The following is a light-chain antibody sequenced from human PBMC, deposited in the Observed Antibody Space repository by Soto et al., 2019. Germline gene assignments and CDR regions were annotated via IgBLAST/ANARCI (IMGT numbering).Light chain of an antibody. CDR3: QEYYDSPYT. J-gene: IGKJ2*01. V-gene: IGKV4-1*01. Sequence: DIVMTQSPDSLAVSLGERATINCKSSQSVLYSSNNKNYLAWYQQKPGQPPKLLIYWASTRESGVPDRFSGSGSGTDFTLTISSLQAEDAAVYFCQEYYDSPYTFGQGTKLEIK. CDR2: WAS. CDR1: QSVLYSSNNKNY.